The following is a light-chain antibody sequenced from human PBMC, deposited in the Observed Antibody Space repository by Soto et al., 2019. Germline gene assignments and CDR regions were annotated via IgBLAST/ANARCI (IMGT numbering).Light chain of an antibody. Sequence: DIVMTQSPATLSVSPGERATLSCRASQSVGSNVAWYQQKPGQAPRLLIYGTSTRAAGIPARFSGSGSGTEFSLSISSLQSEDFAVYSCQQYSNWPRTFGQGTKVDI. CDR1: QSVGSN. CDR2: GTS. J-gene: IGKJ1*01. V-gene: IGKV3-15*01. CDR3: QQYSNWPRT.